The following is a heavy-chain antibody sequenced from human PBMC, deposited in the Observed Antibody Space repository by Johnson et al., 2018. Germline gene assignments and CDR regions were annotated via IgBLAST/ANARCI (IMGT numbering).Heavy chain of an antibody. J-gene: IGHJ3*02. Sequence: VQLVESGAEVKKPGASVKVSCKASGYTFTSYYMHWVRQAPGQGLEWMGIINPTGDRTNYAQKFQGRVTMTMDTSTSTVYMELSSLRAEDTALYYCAKDPSGWDDSFDIWGQGTMVTVSS. CDR3: AKDPSGWDDSFDI. D-gene: IGHD6-19*01. V-gene: IGHV1-46*01. CDR1: GYTFTSYY. CDR2: INPTGDRT.